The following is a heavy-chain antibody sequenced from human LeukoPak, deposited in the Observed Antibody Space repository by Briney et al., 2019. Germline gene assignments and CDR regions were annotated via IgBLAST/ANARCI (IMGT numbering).Heavy chain of an antibody. CDR3: ARDAGYYDFWSGYYGDAFDI. CDR1: GFTFSSYS. V-gene: IGHV3-21*01. CDR2: ISSSSSYI. Sequence: PGGSLRLSCAASGFTFSSYSMNWVRQAPGKGLEWVSSISSSSSYIYYADSVKGRFTIPRDNAKNSLYLQMNSLRAEDTAVYYCARDAGYYDFWSGYYGDAFDIWGQGTMVTVSS. J-gene: IGHJ3*02. D-gene: IGHD3-3*01.